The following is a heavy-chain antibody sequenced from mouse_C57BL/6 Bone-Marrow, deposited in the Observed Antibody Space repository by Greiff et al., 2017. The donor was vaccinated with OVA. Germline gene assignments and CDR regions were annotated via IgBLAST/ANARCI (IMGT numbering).Heavy chain of an antibody. J-gene: IGHJ1*03. V-gene: IGHV5-4*03. Sequence: EVTVVESGGGLVKPGGSLKLSCAASGFTFSIYAMSWVRQTPEKRLEWVATISDGGSYTYYPDNVKGRFTISRDNAKNNLYLQMSHLKSEDTAMYYCARGNSGYGWYFDVWGTGTTVTVSS. CDR1: GFTFSIYA. CDR2: ISDGGSYT. D-gene: IGHD3-2*02. CDR3: ARGNSGYGWYFDV.